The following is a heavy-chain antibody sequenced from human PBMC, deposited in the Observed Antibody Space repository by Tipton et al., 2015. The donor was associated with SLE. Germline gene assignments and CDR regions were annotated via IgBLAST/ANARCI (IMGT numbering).Heavy chain of an antibody. Sequence: SLRLSCAASGFTFSSYAMHWVRQAPGKGLEWVAVISYDGSNKYYADSVKGRFTISRDNSKNTLYLQMNSLRAEDTAVYYCARDSAIYAFDIWGQGTMVTVSS. CDR2: ISYDGSNK. CDR3: ARDSAIYAFDI. D-gene: IGHD3-9*01. CDR1: GFTFSSYA. V-gene: IGHV3-30*04. J-gene: IGHJ3*02.